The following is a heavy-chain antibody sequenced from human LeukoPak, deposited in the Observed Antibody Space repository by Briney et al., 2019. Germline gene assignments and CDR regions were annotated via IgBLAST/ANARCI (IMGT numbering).Heavy chain of an antibody. CDR1: GYTFTGYY. Sequence: ASVKVSCKASGYTFTGYYMHWVRQAPGQGLEWMGWINPNSGGTNYAQKFQGRVTMTRDTSISTAYMELSRLRSDDTAVYYCARSLPGQMATISGYFDYWGQGTLVTVSS. D-gene: IGHD5-24*01. V-gene: IGHV1-2*02. J-gene: IGHJ4*02. CDR2: INPNSGGT. CDR3: ARSLPGQMATISGYFDY.